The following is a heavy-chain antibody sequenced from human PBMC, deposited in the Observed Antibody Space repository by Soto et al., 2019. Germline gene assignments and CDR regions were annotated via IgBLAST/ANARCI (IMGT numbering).Heavy chain of an antibody. CDR3: ARDVRRVTHFDY. CDR1: GFTFSDYY. J-gene: IGHJ4*02. V-gene: IGHV3-11*01. D-gene: IGHD2-21*02. Sequence: SLRLSCAASGFTFSDYYMSWIRQAPGKGLEWVSYISSSGSTIYYADSVKGRFTISRDNAKNSLYLQMNSLRAEDTAVYYCARDVRRVTHFDYWGQGTLVTVSS. CDR2: ISSSGSTI.